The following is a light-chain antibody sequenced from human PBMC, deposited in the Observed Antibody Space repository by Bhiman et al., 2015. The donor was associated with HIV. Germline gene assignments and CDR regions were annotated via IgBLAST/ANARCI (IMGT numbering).Light chain of an antibody. CDR1: SGSIASNY. CDR3: QSYDVSNRVI. CDR2: AND. Sequence: NFMLTQPHSVSESPGKTVTIPCTRSSGSIASNYVQWYQQRPGSSPTILIFANDQRPSEVPDRFSGSVDTSSDSASLSISGLQTEDEADYYCQSYDVSNRVIFGGGTKLTVL. J-gene: IGLJ2*01. V-gene: IGLV6-57*01.